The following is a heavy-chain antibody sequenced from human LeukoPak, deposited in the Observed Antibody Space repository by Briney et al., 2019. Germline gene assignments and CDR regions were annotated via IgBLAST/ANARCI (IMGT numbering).Heavy chain of an antibody. CDR1: GFTFSNYW. V-gene: IGHV3-74*01. D-gene: IGHD2-2*01. CDR2: IKGDGSST. J-gene: IGHJ4*02. CDR3: ARGVRADIVVVPAAPDFDY. Sequence: GGSLGLSCAASGFTFSNYWMHWVRQTPGEGLVCVSLIKGDGSSTTYADSVKGRFTISRDNSKNTLYLQMNSLRAEDTAVYYCARGVRADIVVVPAAPDFDYWGQGTLVTVSS.